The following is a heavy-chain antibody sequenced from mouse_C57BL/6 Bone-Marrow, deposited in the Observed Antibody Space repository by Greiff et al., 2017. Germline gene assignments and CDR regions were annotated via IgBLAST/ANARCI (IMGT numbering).Heavy chain of an antibody. D-gene: IGHD1-1*01. CDR2: ISYDGSN. CDR3: ARADYYGSSPYYYAMDY. CDR1: GYSITSGYY. J-gene: IGHJ4*01. V-gene: IGHV3-6*01. Sequence: EVKLMESGPGLVKPSQSLSLTCSVTGYSITSGYYWNWIRQFPGNKLEWMGYISYDGSNNYNPYLKNRISITRDTSKNQFFLKLNSVTTEDTATYYCARADYYGSSPYYYAMDYWGQGTSVTVSS.